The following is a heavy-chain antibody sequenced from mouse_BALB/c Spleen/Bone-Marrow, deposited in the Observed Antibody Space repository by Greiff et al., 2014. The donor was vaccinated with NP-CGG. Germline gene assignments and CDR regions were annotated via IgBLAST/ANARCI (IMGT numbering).Heavy chain of an antibody. CDR3: ASYDYGYYFDY. J-gene: IGHJ2*01. CDR2: IDPANGNT. CDR1: GFNIKDTY. Sequence: DVQLQESGAELVKPGASVKLSCTASGFNIKDTYMHWVKQRPEQGLEWIGRIDPANGNTKYDPKFQGKATITADTSSNTAYLQLSSLTSEDTAVDYCASYDYGYYFDYWGQGTTLTVSS. V-gene: IGHV14-3*02. D-gene: IGHD2-4*01.